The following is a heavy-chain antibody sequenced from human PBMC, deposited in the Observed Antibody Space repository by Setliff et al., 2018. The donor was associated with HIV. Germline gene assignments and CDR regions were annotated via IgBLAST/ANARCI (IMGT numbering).Heavy chain of an antibody. CDR2: IYTSGGT. CDR1: RGSVSSGSYY. CDR3: ARGKWFGESRRPYYFDY. V-gene: IGHV4-61*02. Sequence: SETLSLTCTVSRGSVSSGSYYWSWIRQPAGKGLEWIGRIYTSGGTNYNPSLRSRVTISVDTSKNQFSLNLTSVTAADTAVYYCARGKWFGESRRPYYFDYWGQGTLVTVS. J-gene: IGHJ4*02. D-gene: IGHD3-10*01.